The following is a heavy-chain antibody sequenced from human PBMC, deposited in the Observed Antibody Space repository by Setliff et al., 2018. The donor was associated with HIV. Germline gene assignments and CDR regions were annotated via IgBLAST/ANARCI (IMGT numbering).Heavy chain of an antibody. CDR3: ARDHGSGSYYYFDY. V-gene: IGHV3-23*01. D-gene: IGHD3-10*01. Sequence: PGGSLRLSCAASGFTFSTYAMSWVRQAPGRGLEWVSAISATTGDTYYADSVKGRFTISRDNSKNTLYLQMNSLRAEYTALYYCARDHGSGSYYYFDYWGQGTLVTVSS. CDR1: GFTFSTYA. J-gene: IGHJ4*02. CDR2: ISATTGDT.